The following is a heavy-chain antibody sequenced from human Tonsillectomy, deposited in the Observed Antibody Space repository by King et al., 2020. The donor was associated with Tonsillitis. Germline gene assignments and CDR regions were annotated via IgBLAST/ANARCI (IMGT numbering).Heavy chain of an antibody. Sequence: QLVQSGAEVKKPGASVKVSCKASGYTFTTYAMHWLRQAPGHRLEWMGWINAGNGNTKYSQTFQGRVTITRDTSASTAYMELSSLRSEDTAVYYCARELRSSGWYVPGVGFDPWGQGTLVTVSS. V-gene: IGHV1-3*01. CDR1: GYTFTTYA. J-gene: IGHJ5*02. CDR3: ARELRSSGWYVPGVGFDP. CDR2: INAGNGNT. D-gene: IGHD6-19*01.